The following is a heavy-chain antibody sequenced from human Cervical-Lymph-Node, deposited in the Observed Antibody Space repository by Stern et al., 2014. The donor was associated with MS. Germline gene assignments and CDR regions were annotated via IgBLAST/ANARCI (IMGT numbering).Heavy chain of an antibody. J-gene: IGHJ4*02. CDR1: GFTFSAHA. CDR2: ISSDGNTK. CDR3: ARDGRPV. V-gene: IGHV3-30-3*01. Sequence: DQLVESGGGVVQPGRSLGLSCAASGFTFSAHAMHWVRQAPGKGLEWVAVISSDGNTKFYADSVKGRFTISRDNSKNTLFLQMNSLKIEDTAVYYCARDGRPVWGQGTLVAVSS.